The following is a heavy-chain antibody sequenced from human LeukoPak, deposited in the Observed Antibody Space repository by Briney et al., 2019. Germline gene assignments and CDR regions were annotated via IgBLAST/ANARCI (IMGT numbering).Heavy chain of an antibody. Sequence: KPSETLSLTCTVSGYSISSGYYWGWIRQPPGKGLEWIGSIYHSGSTYYNPSLKSRVTISVDTSKNQFSLKLSSVTAADTAVYYCASPYTYYYDSSGYYPGGFDYWGQGTLVTVSS. CDR2: IYHSGST. D-gene: IGHD3-22*01. CDR1: GYSISSGYY. CDR3: ASPYTYYYDSSGYYPGGFDY. V-gene: IGHV4-38-2*02. J-gene: IGHJ4*02.